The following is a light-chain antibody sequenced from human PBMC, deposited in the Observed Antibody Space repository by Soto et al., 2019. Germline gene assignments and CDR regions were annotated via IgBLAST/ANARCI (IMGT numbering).Light chain of an antibody. J-gene: IGKJ3*01. Sequence: DIQMTQSPSTLSASVGDRVTITCRASQSISRSLAWYQQKPGKAPNLLIYDASSLESGVPSRFSGSGFGTEFTLTISSLQPDDFATYYCQHYHSYFLTFGAGKKVDXK. CDR2: DAS. V-gene: IGKV1-5*01. CDR3: QHYHSYFLT. CDR1: QSISRS.